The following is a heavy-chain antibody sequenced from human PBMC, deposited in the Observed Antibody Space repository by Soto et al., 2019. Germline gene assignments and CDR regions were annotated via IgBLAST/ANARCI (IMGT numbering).Heavy chain of an antibody. D-gene: IGHD3-10*01. CDR3: ARDQKGSLWFGELVYYYGMDV. CDR1: GYTFTSYY. V-gene: IGHV1-46*01. J-gene: IGHJ6*02. CDR2: INPSGGST. Sequence: ASVKVSCKASGYTFTSYYMHWVRQAPGQGLEWMGIINPSGGSTSYAQKFQGRVTMTRDTSTSTVYMELSSLRSEDTAVYYCARDQKGSLWFGELVYYYGMDVWGQGTTVTVSS.